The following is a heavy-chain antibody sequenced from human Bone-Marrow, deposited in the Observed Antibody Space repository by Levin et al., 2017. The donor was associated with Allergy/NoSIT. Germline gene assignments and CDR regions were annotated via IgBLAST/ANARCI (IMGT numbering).Heavy chain of an antibody. CDR3: AKVIGGGLYFDH. J-gene: IGHJ4*02. Sequence: TGGSLRLSCAASGFTFINFAMTWVRQAPGKGLEWVSGINDGGGSVYYADSVKGRFTISRDNSRKMVDLEMNRLRADDTAVYYCAKVIGGGLYFDHWGQGALVTVSS. CDR2: INDGGGSV. V-gene: IGHV3-23*01. D-gene: IGHD2-8*02. CDR1: GFTFINFA.